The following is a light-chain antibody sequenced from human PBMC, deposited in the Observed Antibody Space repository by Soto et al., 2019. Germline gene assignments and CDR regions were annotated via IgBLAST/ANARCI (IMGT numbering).Light chain of an antibody. CDR1: QSVSSSH. Sequence: EIVLTQSPGTLSLSPGERATLSCRASQSVSSSHLAWYQQKPGQAHRLLIFGASSRATGIPDRFGGSGSGTDFTLTISALETEDFAVYFCQQYGSSPRTFGQGTKVEIK. V-gene: IGKV3-20*01. CDR2: GAS. J-gene: IGKJ1*01. CDR3: QQYGSSPRT.